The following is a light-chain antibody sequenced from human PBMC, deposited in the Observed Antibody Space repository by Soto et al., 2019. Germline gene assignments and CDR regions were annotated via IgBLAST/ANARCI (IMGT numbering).Light chain of an antibody. Sequence: QSALTQPASVSGSPGQSITISCTGTSSDVGGYNYVSWYQQHPGKAPKLMIYDVNNRPSGISNRFSGSKSGNTASLTISGLQAEDEADYYSSSYTSSNTYVFGSGTKLTVL. V-gene: IGLV2-14*03. CDR2: DVN. CDR3: SSYTSSNTYV. J-gene: IGLJ1*01. CDR1: SSDVGGYNY.